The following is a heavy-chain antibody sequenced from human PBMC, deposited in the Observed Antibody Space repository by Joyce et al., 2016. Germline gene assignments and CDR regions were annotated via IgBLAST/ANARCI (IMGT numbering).Heavy chain of an antibody. D-gene: IGHD1/OR15-1a*01. CDR2: ISYDGKKR. Sequence: QVQLVESGGGVVQPGRSLRLSCAASGFSFRSYSIHWVRQAPGKGLEWVALISYDGKKRYYADSVKGRFTISRDNSTSTLQMNSLRAEDTAVYYCARDPEQYYYYMDVWGKGTTVAVTS. V-gene: IGHV3-30*04. CDR3: ARDPEQYYYYMDV. J-gene: IGHJ6*03. CDR1: GFSFRSYS.